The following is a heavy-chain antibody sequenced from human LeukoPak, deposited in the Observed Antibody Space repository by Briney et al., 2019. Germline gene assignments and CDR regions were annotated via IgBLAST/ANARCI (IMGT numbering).Heavy chain of an antibody. Sequence: ASVKVSCKASGYTFTTYGITWVRQAPGQGLEWVGWISAYNGNTNYAQKLQGRVTLTTDTSTSTVYMELGSLRSDDTAVYYCARGYSSGYLFDYWGQGTLVTVSS. J-gene: IGHJ4*02. D-gene: IGHD3-22*01. CDR1: GYTFTTYG. V-gene: IGHV1-18*01. CDR3: ARGYSSGYLFDY. CDR2: ISAYNGNT.